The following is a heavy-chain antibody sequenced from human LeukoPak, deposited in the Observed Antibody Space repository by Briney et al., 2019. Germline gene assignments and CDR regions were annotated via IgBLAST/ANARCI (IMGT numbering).Heavy chain of an antibody. D-gene: IGHD3/OR15-3a*01. V-gene: IGHV2-70*11. Sequence: SGPALLKPTQTLTLTCTFSGFSPTTTGMCVSWIRQPPGKALEWLARIDWDDDKYYSTSLKTRLTISKDTSKNQVVLTMTNMDPVDTATYYCARRRTGDYFDYWGQGTVVTVSS. J-gene: IGHJ4*02. CDR3: ARRRTGDYFDY. CDR1: GFSPTTTGMC. CDR2: IDWDDDK.